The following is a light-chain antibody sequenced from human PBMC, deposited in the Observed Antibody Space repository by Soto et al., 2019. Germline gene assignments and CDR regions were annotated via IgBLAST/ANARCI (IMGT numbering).Light chain of an antibody. V-gene: IGKV4-1*01. CDR1: QSVLYSSNNKNY. CDR3: QQYYTTPRT. Sequence: DIVMTQSPDSLAVSLGERATINCKSSQSVLYSSNNKNYLAWYQQNPGQPPTLLIYWASTRESGVPDRFSGSGSGTDFTLTISSLQAEDVAVYYCQQYYTTPRTFGQGTKVEIK. CDR2: WAS. J-gene: IGKJ1*01.